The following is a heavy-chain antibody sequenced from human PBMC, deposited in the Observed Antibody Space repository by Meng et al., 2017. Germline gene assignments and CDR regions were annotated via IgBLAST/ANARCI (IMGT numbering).Heavy chain of an antibody. V-gene: IGHV1-2*06. CDR1: GYNFPDYY. D-gene: IGHD6-25*01. Sequence: QGQPVQSGAELKQPGAQVKVSCKPSGYNFPDYYIHWVRRAPGQGLEWMGRINPKSGDTHYAQKFQARVTMTGDTSISTAYMELSGLRSDDTAMYYCARDEDISAAGKLFGDYWGQGTLVTVSS. J-gene: IGHJ4*02. CDR3: ARDEDISAAGKLFGDY. CDR2: INPKSGDT.